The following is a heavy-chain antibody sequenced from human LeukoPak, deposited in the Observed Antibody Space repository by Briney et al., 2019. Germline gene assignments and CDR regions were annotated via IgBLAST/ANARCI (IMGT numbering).Heavy chain of an antibody. Sequence: GGSLRLSCAASGFTFSSCAMSWVRQAPGKGLEWVSAISGSGGSTYYAGSVKGRFTISRDNSKNTLSLQMNSLRADDTAIYYCAKGTYSSSPRDYWGQGTLVTVSS. CDR3: AKGTYSSSPRDY. D-gene: IGHD6-6*01. CDR2: ISGSGGST. V-gene: IGHV3-23*01. J-gene: IGHJ4*02. CDR1: GFTFSSCA.